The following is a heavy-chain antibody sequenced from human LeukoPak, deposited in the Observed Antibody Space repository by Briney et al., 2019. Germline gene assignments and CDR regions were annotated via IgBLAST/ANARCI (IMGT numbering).Heavy chain of an antibody. D-gene: IGHD5-12*01. CDR3: ASEGVATIQEERDAFDI. CDR2: IKQDGSEK. V-gene: IGHV3-7*01. CDR1: GFTFSSYW. J-gene: IGHJ3*02. Sequence: PGGSLRLSCAASGFTFSSYWMSWVRQAPGKGLEWVANIKQDGSEKYYVDSVKGRFTISRDNAKNLLYLQMNSLRAEDTAVYYCASEGVATIQEERDAFDIWGQGTMVTVSS.